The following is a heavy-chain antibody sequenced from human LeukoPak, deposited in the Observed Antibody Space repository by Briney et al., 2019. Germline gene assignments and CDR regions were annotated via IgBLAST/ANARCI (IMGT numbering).Heavy chain of an antibody. Sequence: SGGSLRLSCAASGFTFNNYAMHWVRQAPGKGLEWVAVISYDGSNKYYADSVKGRFTISRDNAKNSLYLQMNSLRADDTAVYYCARPNPAFGYWGQGTLVTVSS. CDR3: ARPNPAFGY. CDR2: ISYDGSNK. V-gene: IGHV3-30-3*01. D-gene: IGHD1-14*01. CDR1: GFTFNNYA. J-gene: IGHJ4*02.